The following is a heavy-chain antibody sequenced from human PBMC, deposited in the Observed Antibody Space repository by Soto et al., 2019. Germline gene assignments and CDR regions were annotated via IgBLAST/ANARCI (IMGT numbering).Heavy chain of an antibody. CDR2: IYTSGST. CDR3: ARERLPNSPNHFDY. Sequence: QVQLQESGPGLVKPSETLSLTCTVSGGSISSYYWSWIRQPAGKGLEWIGRIYTSGSTNYNPSLKSRVTMSVDTSKNQFSLKLSSVTAADTAVYYCARERLPNSPNHFDYWGQGTLVTVSS. V-gene: IGHV4-4*07. D-gene: IGHD5-12*01. CDR1: GGSISSYY. J-gene: IGHJ4*02.